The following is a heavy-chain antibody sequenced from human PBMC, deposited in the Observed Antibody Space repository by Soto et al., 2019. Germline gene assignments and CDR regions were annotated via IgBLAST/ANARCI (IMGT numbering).Heavy chain of an antibody. Sequence: PGGSLRLSCAASGFTVSSNYMSWVRQAPGKGLEWVSVIYSGGSTYYADSVKGRFTISRDNSKNTLYLQMNSLRAEDTAVYYCARDWGGYCSGGSCYSDAFDIGGQGTRVTVSS. CDR1: GFTVSSNY. CDR2: IYSGGST. CDR3: ARDWGGYCSGGSCYSDAFDI. J-gene: IGHJ3*02. D-gene: IGHD2-15*01. V-gene: IGHV3-66*01.